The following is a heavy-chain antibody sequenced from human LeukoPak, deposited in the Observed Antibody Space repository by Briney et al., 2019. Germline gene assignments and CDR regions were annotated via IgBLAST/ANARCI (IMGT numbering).Heavy chain of an antibody. Sequence: GGSLRLSCAASGFTFSSYAMRWVRQAPGKGLEWVAVISYDGSNKYYADSVKGRFTISRDNSKNTLYLQMNSLRAEDTAVYYCARDHGVTTLTLWYWGQGILVTVSS. D-gene: IGHD1-26*01. CDR2: ISYDGSNK. CDR3: ARDHGVTTLTLWY. CDR1: GFTFSSYA. V-gene: IGHV3-30*04. J-gene: IGHJ4*02.